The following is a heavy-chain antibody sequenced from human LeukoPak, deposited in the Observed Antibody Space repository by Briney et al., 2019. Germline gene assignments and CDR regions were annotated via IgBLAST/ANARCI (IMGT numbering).Heavy chain of an antibody. Sequence: ASVKVSCKASGYPFTNYYMHWVRQAPGQGLEWMGWINPNSGGTNYAQKFQGRVTMTRDTSISTAYMELSRLRSDDTAVYYCARGERMTTVVTYIDYFDYWGQGTLVTVSS. J-gene: IGHJ4*02. CDR3: ARGERMTTVVTYIDYFDY. CDR1: GYPFTNYY. V-gene: IGHV1-2*02. CDR2: INPNSGGT. D-gene: IGHD4-23*01.